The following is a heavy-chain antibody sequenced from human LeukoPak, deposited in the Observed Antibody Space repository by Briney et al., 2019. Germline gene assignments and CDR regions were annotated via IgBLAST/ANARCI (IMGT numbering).Heavy chain of an antibody. CDR1: GFTFSRHD. Sequence: GGSLRLSCVASGFTFSRHDMNWVRQAPGKGLEWVAVISYNGSNKYYADSVKGRFTISRDNSKNTLYLQMNSLRAEDTAVYYCARDRITMVRGVIITLYGMDVWGQGTTVTVSS. J-gene: IGHJ6*02. D-gene: IGHD3-10*01. CDR3: ARDRITMVRGVIITLYGMDV. CDR2: ISYNGSNK. V-gene: IGHV3-30*03.